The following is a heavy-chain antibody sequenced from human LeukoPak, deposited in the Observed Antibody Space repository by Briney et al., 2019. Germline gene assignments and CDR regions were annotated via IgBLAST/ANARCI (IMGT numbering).Heavy chain of an antibody. Sequence: PSETLSLTCAVYGGSFSGYYWSWIRQPPGKGLEWIGEINHSGSTNYNPSLKSRVTISVDTSKNQFSLKLSSVTAADTAVYYCARGVQVTTRNTYFDYWGQGTLVTVSS. CDR1: GGSFSGYY. CDR2: INHSGST. V-gene: IGHV4-34*01. J-gene: IGHJ4*02. CDR3: ARGVQVTTRNTYFDY. D-gene: IGHD4-11*01.